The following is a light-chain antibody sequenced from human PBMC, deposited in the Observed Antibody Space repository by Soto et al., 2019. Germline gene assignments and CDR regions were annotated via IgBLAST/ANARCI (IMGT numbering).Light chain of an antibody. V-gene: IGLV1-40*01. CDR2: PNT. Sequence: QAVVTQPPSVSGAPGQRITISCTGNSSNIGAGFDVHWYQQLPGTAPKLLIFPNTNRPSGVPDRFSGSKSGTAASLAITGLQAGDEAEYRCQSYDRSLSGVVFGGGTKLTVL. CDR1: SSNIGAGFD. J-gene: IGLJ3*02. CDR3: QSYDRSLSGVV.